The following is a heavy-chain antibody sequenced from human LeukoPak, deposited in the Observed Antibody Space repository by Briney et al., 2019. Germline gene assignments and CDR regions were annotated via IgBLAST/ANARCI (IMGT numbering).Heavy chain of an antibody. CDR3: ARRFAVTTNYYYYGMDV. D-gene: IGHD4-17*01. J-gene: IGHJ6*02. Sequence: ASVKVSCKASGYTFTSYYMHWVRQAPGQGLEWMGIINPSGGSTSYAQKFQGRVTMTRDTSTSTVYMELSSLRSEDTAVYYCARRFAVTTNYYYYGMDVWGQGTTVTVSS. V-gene: IGHV1-46*01. CDR2: INPSGGST. CDR1: GYTFTSYY.